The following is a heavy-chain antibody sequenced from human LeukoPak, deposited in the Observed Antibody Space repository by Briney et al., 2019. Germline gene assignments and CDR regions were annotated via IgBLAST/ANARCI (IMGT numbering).Heavy chain of an antibody. CDR3: AARGGGDYYGMDV. CDR1: GFTVSGTF. V-gene: IGHV3-53*01. CDR2: IYSAGVT. Sequence: GVSLRLSCAGSGFTVSGTFMTWVRQAPGKGLECVSLIYSAGVTHYADSVKGRFTISRDNAKNTLYLQMDSLRAEDTAVYYCAARGGGDYYGMDVWGQGTTVTVSS. J-gene: IGHJ6*02. D-gene: IGHD3-16*01.